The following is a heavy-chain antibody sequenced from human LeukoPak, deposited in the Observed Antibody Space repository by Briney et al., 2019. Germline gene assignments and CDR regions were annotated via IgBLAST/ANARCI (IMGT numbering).Heavy chain of an antibody. D-gene: IGHD3-22*01. CDR3: AKDRIHLRYYDSTDYYNQYDY. CDR1: EFIFRNFA. Sequence: GGSLRLSCVASEFIFRNFAMSWARQAPGKGLEWVSTISGNAAATYYGDSVKGRFTISRDNSRNTLYLQMNSLRAEGTAIYYCAKDRIHLRYYDSTDYYNQYDYWGQGALVTVSS. J-gene: IGHJ4*02. CDR2: ISGNAAAT. V-gene: IGHV3-23*01.